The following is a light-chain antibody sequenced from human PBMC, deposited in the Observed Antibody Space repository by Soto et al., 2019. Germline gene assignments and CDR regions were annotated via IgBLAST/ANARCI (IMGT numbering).Light chain of an antibody. CDR3: QQYNVWPWWT. CDR1: QSIRSH. J-gene: IGKJ1*01. Sequence: EIVMTQSPATLSVSPGESATLSCMASQSIRSHLAWYQLRPGQAPRVLIYASSTRATGVPARFSGSGSGTECTLTLSSLQSEDFAFYYCQQYNVWPWWTLGQGTQVEVK. CDR2: ASS. V-gene: IGKV3-15*01.